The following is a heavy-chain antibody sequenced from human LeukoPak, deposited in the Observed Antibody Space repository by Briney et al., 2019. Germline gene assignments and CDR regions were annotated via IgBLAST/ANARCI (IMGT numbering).Heavy chain of an antibody. Sequence: SETLSLTCTVSGGSISSYYWSWIRQPPGKGLEWIAYIHSSGGTNYNPSLKSRITISVDTSRNQFSLKLSSVTAADTAVYYCARTVAHGSADHWGQGTPVTVSS. CDR1: GGSISSYY. J-gene: IGHJ4*02. V-gene: IGHV4-59*01. CDR2: IHSSGGT. D-gene: IGHD5-24*01. CDR3: ARTVAHGSADH.